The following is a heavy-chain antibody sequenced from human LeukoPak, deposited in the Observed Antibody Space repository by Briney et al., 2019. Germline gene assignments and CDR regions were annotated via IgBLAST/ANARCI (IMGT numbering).Heavy chain of an antibody. D-gene: IGHD4-17*01. CDR1: GFTFNTYN. CDR2: ISSSSSFI. CDR3: VKSGPDFGDLPSEYYFDF. V-gene: IGHV3-21*01. Sequence: GGSLRLSCAASGFTFNTYNMNWVRQAPGQGLEWVSSISSSSSFIYYADSVKGRFTISRDNAKNSLYLQMDSLRAEDTAAYYCVKSGPDFGDLPSEYYFDFWGQGTLVTVSS. J-gene: IGHJ4*02.